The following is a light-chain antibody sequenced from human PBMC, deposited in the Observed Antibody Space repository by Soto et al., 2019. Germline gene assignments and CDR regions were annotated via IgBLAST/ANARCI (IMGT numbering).Light chain of an antibody. CDR1: SSDVGGYNH. CDR3: SSYTTSTTRII. V-gene: IGLV2-14*01. CDR2: EVS. J-gene: IGLJ2*01. Sequence: QSLLTQPASVAGSPGQSITISCTGRSSDVGGYNHVSWYQQHPGKAPKLMIYEVSNRPSGVSNRFSGSKSGNTASLTISGIQAEDEADDYCSSYTTSTTRIIFGGGTKLTVL.